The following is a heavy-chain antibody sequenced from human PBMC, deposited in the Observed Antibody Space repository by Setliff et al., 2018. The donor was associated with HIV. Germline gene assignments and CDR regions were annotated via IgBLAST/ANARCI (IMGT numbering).Heavy chain of an antibody. CDR2: ISATAGDT. CDR1: GFSFRTYA. CDR3: AKNPKYIGVVSATMNMPGYYHYYYMDV. J-gene: IGHJ6*03. V-gene: IGHV3-23*01. Sequence: GGSLRLSCAASGFSFRTYAMSWVRQAPGKGLEWVSAISATAGDTYYADSVKGRFTISRDNSKNTLYLQMNSLRAEDTAVYYCAKNPKYIGVVSATMNMPGYYHYYYMDVWGKGSTVTVSS. D-gene: IGHD2-2*01.